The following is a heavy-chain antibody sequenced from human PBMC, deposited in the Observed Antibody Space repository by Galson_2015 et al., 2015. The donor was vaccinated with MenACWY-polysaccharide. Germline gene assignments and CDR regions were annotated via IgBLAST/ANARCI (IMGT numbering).Heavy chain of an antibody. CDR3: AKDGWFEGGSSTFDI. J-gene: IGHJ3*02. V-gene: IGHV6-1*01. CDR2: TFYESTWSN. D-gene: IGHD3-10*01. CDR1: GDSVSSDSVA. Sequence: CAISGDSVSSDSVAWNWVRQSPSRGLEWLGRTFYESTWSNNYAESVKSRITINPDTSKNQVSLQMSSLRAEDTAVYYCAKDGWFEGGSSTFDIWGQGTMVTVSS.